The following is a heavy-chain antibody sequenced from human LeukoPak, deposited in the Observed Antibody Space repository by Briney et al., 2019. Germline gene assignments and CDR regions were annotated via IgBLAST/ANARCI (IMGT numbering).Heavy chain of an antibody. CDR1: GGSFSGYY. Sequence: KASETLSLTCAVYGGSFSGYYWSWIRQPPGKGLEWIGEINHSGSTNYNPSLKSRVTISVDTSKNQFSLKLSSVTAADTAVYYCARLILRVTMVRGVIIRASWFDYWGQGTLVTVSS. D-gene: IGHD3-10*01. J-gene: IGHJ4*02. V-gene: IGHV4-34*01. CDR2: INHSGST. CDR3: ARLILRVTMVRGVIIRASWFDY.